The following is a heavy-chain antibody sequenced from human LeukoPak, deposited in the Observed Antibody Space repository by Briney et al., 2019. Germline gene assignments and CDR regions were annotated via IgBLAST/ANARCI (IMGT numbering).Heavy chain of an antibody. CDR2: IYYSGST. J-gene: IGHJ5*02. D-gene: IGHD2-2*01. Sequence: SETLSLTCTVSGGSISSYYWSRIRQPPGKGLEWIGYIYYSGSTNYNPSLKSRVTISVDTSKNQFSLKLSSVTAADTAVYYCARINTYCSSTSCYVWFDPWGQGTLVTVSS. CDR3: ARINTYCSSTSCYVWFDP. CDR1: GGSISSYY. V-gene: IGHV4-59*01.